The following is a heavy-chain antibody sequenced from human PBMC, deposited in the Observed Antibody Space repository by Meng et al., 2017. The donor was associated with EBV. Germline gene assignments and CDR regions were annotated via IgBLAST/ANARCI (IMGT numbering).Heavy chain of an antibody. Sequence: QVKLQQWGAGLLKPSXXXXPXCAVYGGSFRGYYWSWIRQPPGKGPEWIGDINHSGSTNYNPSLKSRVTISVDTSKNQFSLKLSSVTAADTAVYYCARGSYGSGSYFDYWGQGTLVTVSS. J-gene: IGHJ4*02. V-gene: IGHV4-34*01. CDR1: GGSFRGYY. CDR2: INHSGST. CDR3: ARGSYGSGSYFDY. D-gene: IGHD3-10*01.